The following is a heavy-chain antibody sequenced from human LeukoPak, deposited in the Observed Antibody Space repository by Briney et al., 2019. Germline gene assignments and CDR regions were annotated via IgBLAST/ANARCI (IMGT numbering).Heavy chain of an antibody. CDR1: GFTFSTSW. CDR3: ARIKAGYYYVGTACFFDY. V-gene: IGHV3-74*01. CDR2: IKSDGRST. Sequence: GGSLRLSCAASGFTFSTSWMHWVRQARGKGVGWVARIKSDGRSTDYADSVKGRFTISRDDANNILYLQMNSLRAEDTAVYYCARIKAGYYYVGTACFFDYWGQGTLVTVSS. D-gene: IGHD3-10*02. J-gene: IGHJ4*02.